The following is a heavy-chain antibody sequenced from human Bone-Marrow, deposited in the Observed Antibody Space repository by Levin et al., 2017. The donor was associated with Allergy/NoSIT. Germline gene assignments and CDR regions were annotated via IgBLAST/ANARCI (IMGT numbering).Heavy chain of an antibody. CDR3: GRAVPQEERWFGEPPSGGAFDI. D-gene: IGHD3-10*01. CDR1: GGSISSSNW. Sequence: KSSETLSLTCAVSGGSISSSNWWSWVRQPPGKGLEWIGEIYHSGSTKYNPSLKSRVNISIDKSKNQFSLKVSSVIAADTGVYYCGRAVPQEERWFGEPPSGGAFDIWGQGTMVTVSS. CDR2: IYHSGST. V-gene: IGHV4-4*02. J-gene: IGHJ3*02.